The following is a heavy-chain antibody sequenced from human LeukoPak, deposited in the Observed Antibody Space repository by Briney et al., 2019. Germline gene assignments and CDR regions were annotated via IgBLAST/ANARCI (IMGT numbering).Heavy chain of an antibody. CDR2: ISAYNGNT. Sequence: GASVKVSCKASGYTFTSYGISWVRQAPGQGLEWMGWISAYNGNTNYAQKLQGRVTMTTDTSTSTAYMELRSLRSDDTAVYYCARDYDSSGYYYYYYYMDVWGKGTTVTVSS. J-gene: IGHJ6*03. CDR3: ARDYDSSGYYYYYYYMDV. V-gene: IGHV1-18*01. D-gene: IGHD3-22*01. CDR1: GYTFTSYG.